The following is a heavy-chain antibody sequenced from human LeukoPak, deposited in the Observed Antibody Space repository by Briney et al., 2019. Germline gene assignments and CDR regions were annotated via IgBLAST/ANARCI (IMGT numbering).Heavy chain of an antibody. CDR1: GFTFSNAW. D-gene: IGHD3-22*01. V-gene: IGHV3-15*01. CDR3: TEIVVVTNDAFDI. CDR2: IKSKTGGGTT. Sequence: GGSLRLSCAASGFTFSNAWMSWVRQAPGKGLEWVGRIKSKTGGGTTDYAAPVKGRFTISRDDSKNTLYLQMNSLKTEDTAVYYCTEIVVVTNDAFDIWGQGTMVTVSS. J-gene: IGHJ3*02.